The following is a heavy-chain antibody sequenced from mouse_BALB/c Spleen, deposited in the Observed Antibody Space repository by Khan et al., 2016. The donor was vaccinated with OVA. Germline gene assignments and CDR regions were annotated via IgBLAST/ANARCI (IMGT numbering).Heavy chain of an antibody. J-gene: IGHJ1*01. CDR2: INTSTGEP. CDR3: ARSNSYWYFDV. D-gene: IGHD4-1*02. CDR1: GYTFTNYG. V-gene: IGHV9-3-1*01. Sequence: QIQLVQSGPELKKPGETVKISCKASGYTFTNYGMNWVKQAPGKGLKWMGWINTSTGEPTYADDFKGRSAFSLETSASTAYLQIKNLKSEDTATYFCARSNSYWYFDVWGAGTTVTVSS.